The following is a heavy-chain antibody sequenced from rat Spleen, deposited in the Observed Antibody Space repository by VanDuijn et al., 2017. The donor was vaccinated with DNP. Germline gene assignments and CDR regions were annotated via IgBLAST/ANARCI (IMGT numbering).Heavy chain of an antibody. V-gene: IGHV5-31*01. CDR2: INNRGGNT. CDR3: VRPHYYYGSYPKY. J-gene: IGHJ2*01. D-gene: IGHD1-12*02. Sequence: EVHLAESGGDLVQPGRSLKLSCVVSRFIFNNYWMTWFRQVPGKGLEWVASINNRGGNTYYPDSVKGRFTISRDNAKSTLYLQMNSLRSEDTATYHCVRPHYYYGSYPKYWGQGVMVTVTS. CDR1: RFIFNNYW.